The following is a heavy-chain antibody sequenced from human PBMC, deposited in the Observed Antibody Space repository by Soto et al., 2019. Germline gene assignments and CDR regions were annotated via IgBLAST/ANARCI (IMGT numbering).Heavy chain of an antibody. J-gene: IGHJ6*02. Sequence: ASVKVSCKASGYTFTSYDINWVRQATGQGLEWMGWMNPNSGNTGHAQKFQGRVTMTRNTSISTAYMELSSLRSEDTAVYYCARGPLPFWSGYYNGYYYGMDVWGQGTTVTVSS. CDR2: MNPNSGNT. D-gene: IGHD3-3*01. V-gene: IGHV1-8*01. CDR1: GYTFTSYD. CDR3: ARGPLPFWSGYYNGYYYGMDV.